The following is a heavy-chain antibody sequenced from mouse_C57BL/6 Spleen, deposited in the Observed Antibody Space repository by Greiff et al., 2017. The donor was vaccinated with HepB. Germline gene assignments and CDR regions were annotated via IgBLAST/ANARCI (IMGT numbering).Heavy chain of an antibody. Sequence: VKLQQPGAELVRPGSSVKLSCKASGYTFTSYWMHWVKQRPIQGLEWIGNIDPSDSETHYNQKFKDKATLTVDKSSSTAYMQLSSLTSEDSAVYYCARAAQATEYFDYWGQGTTLTVSS. J-gene: IGHJ2*01. CDR3: ARAAQATEYFDY. V-gene: IGHV1-52*01. D-gene: IGHD3-2*02. CDR1: GYTFTSYW. CDR2: IDPSDSET.